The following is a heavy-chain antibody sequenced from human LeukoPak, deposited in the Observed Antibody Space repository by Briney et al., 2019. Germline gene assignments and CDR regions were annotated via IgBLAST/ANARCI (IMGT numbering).Heavy chain of an antibody. CDR3: AQSSGWDSLKY. CDR2: INPNSGGT. Sequence: GASVKVSCKASGYTFTGYYMHWVRQAPGQGLEWMGWINPNSGGTNHAQKFQGRVSMTRDTSISTAYMELSRLRSDDTAVYYCAQSSGWDSLKYWGQGTLVTVSP. V-gene: IGHV1-2*02. D-gene: IGHD6-19*01. J-gene: IGHJ4*02. CDR1: GYTFTGYY.